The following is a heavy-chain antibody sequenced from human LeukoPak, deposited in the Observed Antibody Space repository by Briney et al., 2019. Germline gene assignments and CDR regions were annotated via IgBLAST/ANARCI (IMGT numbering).Heavy chain of an antibody. CDR1: GYTFTDYY. Sequence: ASVKVSCKASGYTFTDYYIHWVRQAPGQGLEWMGGIIPIFGTANYAQKFQGRVTITADESTSTAYMELSSLRSEDTAVYYCARGLESYDYVWGSYRYDYWGQGTLVTVSS. D-gene: IGHD3-16*02. V-gene: IGHV1-69*13. CDR2: IIPIFGTA. CDR3: ARGLESYDYVWGSYRYDY. J-gene: IGHJ4*02.